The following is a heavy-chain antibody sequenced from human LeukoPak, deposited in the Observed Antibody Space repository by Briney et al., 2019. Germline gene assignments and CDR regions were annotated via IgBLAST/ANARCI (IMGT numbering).Heavy chain of an antibody. CDR3: ARTATWIQLWPNAFDI. Sequence: ASVKVSCKASGYTFTSYGISWVRQAPGQGLEWMGWISAYNGNTNYAQKLQGRVTMTTDTSTSTAYMELSRLRSDDTAVYYCARTATWIQLWPNAFDIWGQGTMVTVSS. D-gene: IGHD5-18*01. CDR2: ISAYNGNT. J-gene: IGHJ3*02. V-gene: IGHV1-18*01. CDR1: GYTFTSYG.